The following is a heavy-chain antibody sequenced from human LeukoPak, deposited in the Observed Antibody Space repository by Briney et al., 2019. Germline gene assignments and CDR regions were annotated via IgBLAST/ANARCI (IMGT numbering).Heavy chain of an antibody. D-gene: IGHD1-26*01. Sequence: GGSLRLSCAASGFTFSNVWMGWVRQAPGKGLEWVGRIKTKTDAGTTDYAAAVKGRFTVSRDDSKNTLYLQMNSLKTEDTAVYYCTTTQVGVTFGLDYWGQGTLVTVSS. CDR1: GFTFSNVW. CDR2: IKTKTDAGTT. J-gene: IGHJ4*02. CDR3: TTTQVGVTFGLDY. V-gene: IGHV3-15*01.